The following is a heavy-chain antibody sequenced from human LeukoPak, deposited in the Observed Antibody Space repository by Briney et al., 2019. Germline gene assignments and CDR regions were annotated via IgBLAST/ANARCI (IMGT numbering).Heavy chain of an antibody. J-gene: IGHJ4*02. V-gene: IGHV1-2*06. Sequence: GASVKVSCKASGYTFTGCYMHWVRQAPGQGLEWMGRINPNSGGTNYAQKFQGRVTMTRDTSISTAYMELSRLRSDDTAVYYCARDYDFWSGYYWDYWGQGTLVTVSS. CDR2: INPNSGGT. CDR3: ARDYDFWSGYYWDY. D-gene: IGHD3-3*01. CDR1: GYTFTGCY.